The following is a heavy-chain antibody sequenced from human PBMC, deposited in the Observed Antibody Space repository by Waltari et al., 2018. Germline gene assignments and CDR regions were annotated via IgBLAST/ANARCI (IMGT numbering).Heavy chain of an antibody. CDR3: ATTLVHDSSSEGAFDI. D-gene: IGHD3-22*01. CDR2: FDPEDGET. CDR1: GYTLTDLS. Sequence: QVQLVQSGAEVKKPGASVKVSCKVSGYTLTDLSMHWVRQAPGKGLEWMGGFDPEDGETIYAQKFQGRVTMTEDTSTDTAYMELSSLRSEDTAVYYCATTLVHDSSSEGAFDIWGQGTMVTVSS. J-gene: IGHJ3*02. V-gene: IGHV1-24*01.